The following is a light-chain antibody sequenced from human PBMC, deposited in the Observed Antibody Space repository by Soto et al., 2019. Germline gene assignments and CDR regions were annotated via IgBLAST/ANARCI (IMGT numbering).Light chain of an antibody. CDR2: TND. J-gene: IGLJ2*01. CDR1: YSNVETNY. Sequence: QSVLTQPPSASGTPGQRVTISCSGSYSNVETNYVYWYQQVPGTAPKLLIYTNDRRPSGVPDRFSASKSGTSASLAISGLRSEDEADYFCSATDDSLGGPVFGGGTKVTVL. CDR3: SATDDSLGGPV. V-gene: IGLV1-47*02.